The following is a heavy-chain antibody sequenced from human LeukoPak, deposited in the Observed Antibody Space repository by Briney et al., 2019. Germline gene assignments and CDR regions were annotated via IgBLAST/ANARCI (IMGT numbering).Heavy chain of an antibody. Sequence: GGSLRLSCAASGFIFSSYAMHWVRQAPGKGLEWVAVISYDGSNKYYADSVKGRFTISRDNSKNTLYLQMNSLRAEETAVYYCAREDYSSSWYGVFGAFDIWGQGTMVIVSS. J-gene: IGHJ3*02. CDR3: AREDYSSSWYGVFGAFDI. CDR2: ISYDGSNK. V-gene: IGHV3-30*04. D-gene: IGHD6-13*01. CDR1: GFIFSSYA.